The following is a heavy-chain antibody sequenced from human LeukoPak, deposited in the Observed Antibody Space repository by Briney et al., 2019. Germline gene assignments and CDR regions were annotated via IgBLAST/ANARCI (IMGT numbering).Heavy chain of an antibody. CDR3: ASRTYYYDSSGYYDSAFDI. CDR2: ISGSGGST. Sequence: GGSLRLSCVASGFTFSSYAMSWVRQAPGKGLEWVSAISGSGGSTYYADSVKGRFTISRDNSKNTLYLQMNSLRSEDTAVYYCASRTYYYDSSGYYDSAFDIWGQGTMVTVSS. D-gene: IGHD3-22*01. V-gene: IGHV3-23*01. J-gene: IGHJ3*02. CDR1: GFTFSSYA.